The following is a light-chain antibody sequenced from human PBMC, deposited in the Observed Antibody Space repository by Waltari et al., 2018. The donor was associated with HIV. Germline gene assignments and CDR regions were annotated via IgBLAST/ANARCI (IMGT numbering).Light chain of an antibody. CDR3: QQRYEWPLT. Sequence: ALTQSPATLSLSPGQRATLSCRATQSGRSYVAWYQQKPGQAPRLLIYDTSNRATDIPARFSGSGSGTDFTLTIDNLAPEDSAVYYCQQRYEWPLTFGGGTKVEI. CDR1: QSGRSY. V-gene: IGKV3-11*01. CDR2: DTS. J-gene: IGKJ4*01.